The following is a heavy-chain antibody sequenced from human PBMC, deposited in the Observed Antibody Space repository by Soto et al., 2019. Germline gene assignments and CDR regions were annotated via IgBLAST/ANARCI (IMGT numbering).Heavy chain of an antibody. CDR2: ISYDGSNK. CDR1: GFTFSSYG. D-gene: IGHD3-22*01. Sequence: GGSLRLSCAASGFTFSSYGMHWVRQAPGKGLEWVAVISYDGSNKYYADSVKGRFTISRDNSKNTLYLQMNSLRAEDTAVYYCAKDTGGYYYDSSGSQFPPHLDYWGQGTLVTVSS. V-gene: IGHV3-30*18. CDR3: AKDTGGYYYDSSGSQFPPHLDY. J-gene: IGHJ4*02.